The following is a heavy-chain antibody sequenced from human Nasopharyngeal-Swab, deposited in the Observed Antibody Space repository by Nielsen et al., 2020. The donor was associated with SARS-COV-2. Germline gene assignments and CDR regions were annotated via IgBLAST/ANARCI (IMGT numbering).Heavy chain of an antibody. CDR1: GFTFNNYK. CDR2: ISSSSSYI. D-gene: IGHD3-3*01. V-gene: IGHV3-21*01. CDR3: ARDGLDYDFCSAYFIDF. J-gene: IGHJ6*02. Sequence: GGFLRPSCEASGFTFNNYKLNGVRQAQGKGLEWVSSISSSSSYIYYADSVKGRFTISRDNAKNSLYLKMNSLRAEDTAVYYCARDGLDYDFCSAYFIDFWVQGTTVTVSS.